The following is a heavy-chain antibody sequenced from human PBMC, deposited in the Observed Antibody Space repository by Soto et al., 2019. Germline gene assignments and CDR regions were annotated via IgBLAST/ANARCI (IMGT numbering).Heavy chain of an antibody. D-gene: IGHD1-26*01. CDR3: GREYSGSQRQLAVDY. CDR2: IYSGGTT. V-gene: IGHV3-53*02. CDR1: GFSVGSNY. J-gene: IGHJ4*02. Sequence: EVQLVETGGGLIQPGGSLRLSCAASGFSVGSNYMSWVRQAPGKGLEWVAVIYSGGTTYYADSVKGRFTISRDNSNSTLYLQMHCLRVEDTAMYYCGREYSGSQRQLAVDYWGQGTIVTVSS.